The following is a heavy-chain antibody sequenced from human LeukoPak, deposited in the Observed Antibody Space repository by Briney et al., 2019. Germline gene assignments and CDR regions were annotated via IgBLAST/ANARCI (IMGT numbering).Heavy chain of an antibody. CDR3: ARDSQAHDAFDI. CDR1: GGSISSGGYY. J-gene: IGHJ3*02. CDR2: IYYSGST. Sequence: SGTLSLTCTVSGGSISSGGYYWSWIRQHPGKGLEWIGYIYYSGSTYYNPSLKSRVTISVDTSKNQFSLKLSSVTAADTAVYYCARDSQAHDAFDIWGQGTMVTVSS. V-gene: IGHV4-31*03.